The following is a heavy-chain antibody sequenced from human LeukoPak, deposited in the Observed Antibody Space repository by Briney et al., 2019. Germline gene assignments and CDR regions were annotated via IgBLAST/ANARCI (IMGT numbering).Heavy chain of an antibody. CDR2: IYHSGST. Sequence: SGTLSLTCAVSGVSISSSNWWSWVRQPPGKGLEWIGEIYHSGSTNYNPSLKSRVTMSVDTSKNQFSLKLSSVTAADTAVYYCARGVRQGWFDPWGQGTLVTVSS. V-gene: IGHV4-4*02. J-gene: IGHJ5*02. CDR1: GVSISSSNW. CDR3: ARGVRQGWFDP.